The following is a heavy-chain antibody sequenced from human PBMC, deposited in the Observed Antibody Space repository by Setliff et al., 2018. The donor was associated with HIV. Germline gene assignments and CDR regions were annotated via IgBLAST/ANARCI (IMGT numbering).Heavy chain of an antibody. J-gene: IGHJ4*02. V-gene: IGHV1-3*03. CDR3: ARDPHELGYCSNGVCPLWY. D-gene: IGHD2-8*01. CDR2: INAGNGNT. Sequence: ASVKVSCKASGYTFTSYAMHWVRQAPGQRLEWMGWINAGNGNTKYSQRFQGRVTITRDTSASTAYMDLSSLRSEDMAVYYCARDPHELGYCSNGVCPLWYWGQGTLVTVSS. CDR1: GYTFTSYA.